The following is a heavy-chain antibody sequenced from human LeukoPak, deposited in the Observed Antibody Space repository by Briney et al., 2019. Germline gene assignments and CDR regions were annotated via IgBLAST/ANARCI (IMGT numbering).Heavy chain of an antibody. CDR1: GGSISSSSHY. D-gene: IGHD3-22*01. V-gene: IGHV4-39*01. Sequence: SETLSLTCTVSGGSISSSSHYWGWIRQPPGRGLEWIGSIYYSGSTYYNPSLKSRVTISVDTSKNQFSLKLSSVTAADTAVYYCVRRHHYDSSGYYGYWGQGTLVTVSS. CDR2: IYYSGST. J-gene: IGHJ4*02. CDR3: VRRHHYDSSGYYGY.